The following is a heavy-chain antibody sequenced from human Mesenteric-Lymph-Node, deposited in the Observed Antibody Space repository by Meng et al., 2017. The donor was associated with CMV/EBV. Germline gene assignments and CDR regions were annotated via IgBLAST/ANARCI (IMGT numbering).Heavy chain of an antibody. Sequence: SETLSLTCTVSGGSISSYYWSWIRQPPGKGLEWIGYIYYSGSTNYNPPLKSRVTISVDTSKNQFSLKLSSVTAADTAVYYCARAPGLFYYYYGMDVWGQGTTVTVSS. CDR1: GGSISSYY. J-gene: IGHJ6*02. CDR3: ARAPGLFYYYYGMDV. CDR2: IYYSGST. D-gene: IGHD3/OR15-3a*01. V-gene: IGHV4-59*01.